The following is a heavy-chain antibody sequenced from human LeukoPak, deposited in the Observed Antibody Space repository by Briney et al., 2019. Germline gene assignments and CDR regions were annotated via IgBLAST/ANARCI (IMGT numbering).Heavy chain of an antibody. J-gene: IGHJ2*01. CDR2: IYHSGRT. CDR3: ARLAITIFGVVTHWYFDL. CDR1: GYSISSGYY. D-gene: IGHD3-3*01. Sequence: SETLSLTCAVSGYSISSGYYWGWIRQPPGKGLEWIGSIYHSGRTYYNPSLKSRVTISVDTSKNQFSLKLSSVIAADTAVYYCARLAITIFGVVTHWYFDLWGRGTLVTVSS. V-gene: IGHV4-38-2*01.